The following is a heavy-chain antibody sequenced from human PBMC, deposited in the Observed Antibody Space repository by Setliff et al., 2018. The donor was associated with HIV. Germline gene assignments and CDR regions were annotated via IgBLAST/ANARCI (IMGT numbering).Heavy chain of an antibody. Sequence: EASVKVSCKVSGGTLSNYGITWVRQAPGQGLEWMGEVIPLLSTTNYGQKFQGRVTITADESTKTVYMELSSLTSEDTAVYYCARGEQRLVQMGYYLDTWGQGTLVTVS. V-gene: IGHV1-69*13. CDR1: GGTLSNYG. D-gene: IGHD6-13*01. J-gene: IGHJ5*02. CDR3: ARGEQRLVQMGYYLDT. CDR2: VIPLLSTT.